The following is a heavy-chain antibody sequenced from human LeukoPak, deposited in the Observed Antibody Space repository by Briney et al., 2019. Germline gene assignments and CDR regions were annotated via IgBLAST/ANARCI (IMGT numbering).Heavy chain of an antibody. J-gene: IGHJ4*02. D-gene: IGHD5-12*01. Sequence: PGGSLRLSCAASGFTFSSYGMHWVRQAPGKGLEWVAVIWYDGSNKYYADSVTGRFTISRDNSKNTLYLQMNSLRAEDTAVYYCAREYSGYDSGSPLGYWGQGTLVTVSS. CDR1: GFTFSSYG. CDR2: IWYDGSNK. CDR3: AREYSGYDSGSPLGY. V-gene: IGHV3-33*01.